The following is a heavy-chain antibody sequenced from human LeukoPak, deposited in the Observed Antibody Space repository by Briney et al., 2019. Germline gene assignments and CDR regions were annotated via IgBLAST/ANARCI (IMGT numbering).Heavy chain of an antibody. CDR3: AKEGKPWFGEHLDY. V-gene: IGHV3-23*01. D-gene: IGHD3-10*01. CDR2: IGGSDGST. J-gene: IGHJ4*02. CDR1: GFTFSSYA. Sequence: GGSLRLSCAASGFTFSSYAMSWVRQAPGKGLEWVSAIGGSDGSTYYADSVKGRFTISRDNSKNTLYLQMNGLRAEDTALYYCAKEGKPWFGEHLDYWGQGTLVTVSS.